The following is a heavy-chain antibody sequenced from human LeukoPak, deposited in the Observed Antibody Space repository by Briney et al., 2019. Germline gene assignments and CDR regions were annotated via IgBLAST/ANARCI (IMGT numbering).Heavy chain of an antibody. CDR3: ARGGRGYEFDY. V-gene: IGHV4-39*07. J-gene: IGHJ4*02. D-gene: IGHD5-12*01. CDR2: IYHSGST. CDR1: GGSISSRNYY. Sequence: SETLSLTCTVSGGSISSRNYYWGWIRQPPGKGLEWIGSIYHSGSTYYNPSLKSRVTISVDTSKNQFSLKLSSVTAADTAVYYCARGGRGYEFDYWGQGTLVTVSS.